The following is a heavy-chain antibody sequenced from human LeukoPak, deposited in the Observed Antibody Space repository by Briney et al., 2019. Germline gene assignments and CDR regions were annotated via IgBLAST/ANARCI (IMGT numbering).Heavy chain of an antibody. Sequence: GGSLRLSCAASGSTVSSNYMSWVRQAPGKGLEWVSVIYSGGSTYYADSVKGRFTISRDNSKNTLYLQMNSLRAEDTAVYYCANSLIVVVAATEYYFDYWGQGTLVTVSS. J-gene: IGHJ4*02. D-gene: IGHD2-15*01. V-gene: IGHV3-53*01. CDR2: IYSGGST. CDR1: GSTVSSNY. CDR3: ANSLIVVVAATEYYFDY.